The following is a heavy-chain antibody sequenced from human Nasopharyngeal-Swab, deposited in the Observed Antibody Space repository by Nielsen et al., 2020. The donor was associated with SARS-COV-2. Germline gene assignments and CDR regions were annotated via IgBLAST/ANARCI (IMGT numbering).Heavy chain of an antibody. V-gene: IGHV3-9*01. CDR3: ARESGYSGSGIDY. CDR1: GFTFDDYA. D-gene: IGHD1-26*01. Sequence: SLKISCAASGFTFDDYAMHWVRQAPGKGLEWVSGISWNSGSTGYADSVKGRFTISRDNAKNSLYLQMNSLRDEDTAVYYCARESGYSGSGIDYWGQGTLVTVSS. J-gene: IGHJ4*02. CDR2: ISWNSGST.